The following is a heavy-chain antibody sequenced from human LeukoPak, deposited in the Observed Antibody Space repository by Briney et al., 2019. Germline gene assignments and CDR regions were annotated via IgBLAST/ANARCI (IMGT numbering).Heavy chain of an antibody. CDR2: IYPGDSDT. D-gene: IGHD2-2*01. V-gene: IGHV5-51*01. CDR3: ARQKGAVVVPAASDASDI. Sequence: GESLKISCKGSGYSFTSYWIGWVRQMPGKGLEWMGIIYPGDSDTRYSPSFQGQVTISADKSISTAYLQWSSLKASDTAMYYCARQKGAVVVPAASDASDIWGQGTMVTVSS. J-gene: IGHJ3*02. CDR1: GYSFTSYW.